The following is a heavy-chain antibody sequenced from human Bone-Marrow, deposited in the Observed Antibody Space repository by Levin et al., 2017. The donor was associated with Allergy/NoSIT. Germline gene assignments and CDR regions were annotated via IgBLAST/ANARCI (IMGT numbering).Heavy chain of an antibody. CDR1: GFTFSNAW. V-gene: IGHV3-15*01. Sequence: GGSLRLSCAASGFTFSNAWMSWVRQAPGKGLEWVGRIKSKTDGGTTDYAAPVKGRFTISRDDSKNTLYLQMNSLKTEDTAVYYCTTEMVVAATRDYYYGMDGWGQGTTVTVSS. CDR2: IKSKTDGGTT. J-gene: IGHJ6*02. CDR3: TTEMVVAATRDYYYGMDG. D-gene: IGHD2-15*01.